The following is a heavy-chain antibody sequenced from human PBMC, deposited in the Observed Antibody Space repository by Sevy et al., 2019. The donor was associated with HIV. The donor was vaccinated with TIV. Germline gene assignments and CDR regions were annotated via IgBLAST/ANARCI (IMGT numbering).Heavy chain of an antibody. J-gene: IGHJ6*02. CDR1: GFPFSSYA. CDR3: AKRRVQSGLSGGGANYGMDV. Sequence: GGSLRLSCAASGFPFSSYAMSWVRQAPGRGLEWVSTLIGGGRRTYYADSVTGRFIISRDNSRNTLYLQMNSLRAEDTAIYCAKRRVQSGLSGGGANYGMDVCGRGTTATVSS. V-gene: IGHV3-23*01. D-gene: IGHD2-8*02. CDR2: LIGGGRRT.